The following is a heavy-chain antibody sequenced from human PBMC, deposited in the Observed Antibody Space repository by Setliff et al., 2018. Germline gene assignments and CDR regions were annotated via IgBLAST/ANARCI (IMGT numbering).Heavy chain of an antibody. CDR1: GGSFSGYF. V-gene: IGHV4-34*01. Sequence: PSETLSLTCAVYGGSFSGYFWSWIRQAPGRGLEWIGYIYTSGSTNYNPSLKSRVTISVDTSKNQFSLKLTSVTAADTAVYYCARAPQYSNFWYALSWFDPWGQGTLVTVSS. J-gene: IGHJ5*02. CDR2: IYTSGST. CDR3: ARAPQYSNFWYALSWFDP. D-gene: IGHD3-3*01.